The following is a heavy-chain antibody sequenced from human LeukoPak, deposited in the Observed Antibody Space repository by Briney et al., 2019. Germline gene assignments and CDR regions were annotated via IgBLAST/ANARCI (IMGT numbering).Heavy chain of an antibody. CDR2: ISGSGGST. V-gene: IGHV3-23*01. CDR1: GFTFSSYA. D-gene: IGHD2-15*01. CDR3: AKDLGHSVVVAATY. J-gene: IGHJ4*02. Sequence: PGGSLRLSCAASGFTFSSYAMSWVRQAPGKGLEWVSAISGSGGSTYYADSVKGRFTISRDNSKNTLYLQMNSLRAEDTAVYYCAKDLGHSVVVAATYWGQGTLVTVSS.